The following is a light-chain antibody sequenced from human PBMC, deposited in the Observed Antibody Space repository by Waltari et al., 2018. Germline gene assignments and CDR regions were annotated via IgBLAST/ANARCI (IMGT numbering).Light chain of an antibody. Sequence: QSVLTQPPSASGTPGQRVTISCSGSRSNIGNNYVYWYQQPPGTAPKLLIYRNKPRPSGVPDRFSGSKSGTSASLAISGLRSEDEADYYCAVWDDSLSGRVFGGGTKVTVL. CDR2: RNK. J-gene: IGLJ3*02. V-gene: IGLV1-47*01. CDR1: RSNIGNNY. CDR3: AVWDDSLSGRV.